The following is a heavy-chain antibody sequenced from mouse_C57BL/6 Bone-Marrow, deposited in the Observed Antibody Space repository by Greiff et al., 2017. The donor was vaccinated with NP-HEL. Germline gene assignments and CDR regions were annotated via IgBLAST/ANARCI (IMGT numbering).Heavy chain of an antibody. V-gene: IGHV5-2*01. CDR2: INSDGGST. J-gene: IGHJ1*03. CDR3: ARITTVVATDWYFDV. Sequence: EVQLVESGGGLVQPGESLKLSCESNEYEFPSHDMSWVRKTPEKRLELVAAINSDGGSTYYPDTMVRRFIISRDNTKKTLYLQLSSLRSEDTALYYCARITTVVATDWYFDVWGTGTTVTVSS. CDR1: EYEFPSHD. D-gene: IGHD1-1*01.